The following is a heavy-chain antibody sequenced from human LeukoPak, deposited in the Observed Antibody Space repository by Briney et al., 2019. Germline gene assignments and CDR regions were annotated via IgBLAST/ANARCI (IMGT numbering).Heavy chain of an antibody. V-gene: IGHV4-4*07. Sequence: PSETLSLTCTVSGGSISSYYWSWIRQPAGKGLEWIGRIYSTGSTNYNPSLKSRVTMSVDTSKNQFPLRLSSVTAADTAVYYCARDHQLYGSPWDWFDPWGQGKLVTVSS. CDR3: ARDHQLYGSPWDWFDP. CDR1: GGSISSYY. J-gene: IGHJ5*02. D-gene: IGHD3-10*01. CDR2: IYSTGST.